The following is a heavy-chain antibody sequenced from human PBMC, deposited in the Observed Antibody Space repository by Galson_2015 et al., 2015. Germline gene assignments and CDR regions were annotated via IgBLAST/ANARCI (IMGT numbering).Heavy chain of an antibody. CDR1: GYTFTGYY. V-gene: IGHV1-2*04. J-gene: IGHJ3*02. Sequence: SVKVSCKASGYTFTGYYMHWVRQAPGQGLEWMGWINPNSGGTNYAQKFQGWVTMTRDTSISTAYMELSRLRSGDTAVYYCARDPYGDYEGYAFDIWGQGTMVTVSS. CDR2: INPNSGGT. D-gene: IGHD4-17*01. CDR3: ARDPYGDYEGYAFDI.